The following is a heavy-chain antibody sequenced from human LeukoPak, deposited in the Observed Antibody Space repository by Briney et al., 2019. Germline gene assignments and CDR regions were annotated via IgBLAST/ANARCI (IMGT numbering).Heavy chain of an antibody. CDR2: INEDGSET. Sequence: PGGSLRLSCATSGFSFNSYWISWVRQAPGKRLEWAANINEDGSETKYVDSLRGRFTISRDNAKNSLYLQVDNLRAEDTAVYYCTRARTVGYITIPFDLWGRGTKVIVSS. V-gene: IGHV3-7*01. D-gene: IGHD3-3*01. CDR3: TRARTVGYITIPFDL. CDR1: GFSFNSYW. J-gene: IGHJ2*01.